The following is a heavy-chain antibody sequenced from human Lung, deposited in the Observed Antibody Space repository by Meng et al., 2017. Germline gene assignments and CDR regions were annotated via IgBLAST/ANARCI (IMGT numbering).Heavy chain of an antibody. V-gene: IGHV4-4*02. CDR3: ARDDSGYDDFDS. J-gene: IGHJ4*02. Sequence: QVQLQDSGPVLVKPSGTLSLTCAVSGGAISSNNWWSWVRQTPGRGLEWIGEVYHSGSTNYNPSLKSRVIISVNNSKNQFSLKLNSVTAADTAVYYCARDDSGYDDFDSWGQGTLVTVSS. CDR2: VYHSGST. CDR1: GGAISSNNW. D-gene: IGHD3-22*01.